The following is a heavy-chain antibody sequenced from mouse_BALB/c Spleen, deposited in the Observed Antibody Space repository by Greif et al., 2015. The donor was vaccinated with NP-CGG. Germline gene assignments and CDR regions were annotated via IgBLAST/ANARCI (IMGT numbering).Heavy chain of an antibody. CDR3: ARGSGYGNYYAMDY. J-gene: IGHJ4*01. Sequence: VQLQQSGAELVRPGALVKLSCKASGFNIKDYYMHWVKQRPEQGLEWIGWIDPENGNTIYDPKFQGKASITADTSSNTAYLQLSSLTSEDTAVYYCARGSGYGNYYAMDYWGQGTSVTVSS. D-gene: IGHD3-1*01. V-gene: IGHV14-1*02. CDR2: IDPENGNT. CDR1: GFNIKDYY.